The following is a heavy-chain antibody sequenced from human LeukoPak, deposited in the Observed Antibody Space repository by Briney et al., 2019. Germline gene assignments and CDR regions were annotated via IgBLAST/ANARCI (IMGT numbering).Heavy chain of an antibody. V-gene: IGHV1-69*13. CDR2: IIPIFGTA. J-gene: IGHJ4*02. CDR1: GGTFSSYA. D-gene: IGHD3-9*01. CDR3: ARGGHQRYFDWLSDY. Sequence: SVKVSCKASGGTFSSYAISWVRQAPGQGLEWMGGIIPIFGTANHAQKFQGRVTITADESTSTAYMELSSLRSEDTAVYYCARGGHQRYFDWLSDYWGQGTLVTVSS.